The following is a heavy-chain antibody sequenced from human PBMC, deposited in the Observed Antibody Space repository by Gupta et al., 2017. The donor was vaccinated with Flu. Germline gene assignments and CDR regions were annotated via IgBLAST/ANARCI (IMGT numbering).Heavy chain of an antibody. CDR1: GGSFSGSY. CDR3: ARAYQLLTGGWFGP. CDR2: INHRGST. V-gene: IGHV4-34*01. J-gene: IGHJ5*02. D-gene: IGHD7-27*01. Sequence: QVHLQQWGAGLLKPSETLSLTCAVHGGSFSGSYWTWIRQAPGKRLEWIGEINHRGSTNYNPSLKSRVIISLDTAKNQFSLTRTSVTAADTAVYYCARAYQLLTGGWFGPWGQGTLVSVSS.